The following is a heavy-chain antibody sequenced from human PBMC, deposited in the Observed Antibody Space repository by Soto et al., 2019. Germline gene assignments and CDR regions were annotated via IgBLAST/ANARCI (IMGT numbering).Heavy chain of an antibody. CDR3: VRQDYYESGD. CDR2: MTYTGNT. J-gene: IGHJ4*02. D-gene: IGHD3-22*01. Sequence: SETLSLTCSVSGVSISSGSYYWGWIRQSPGKGLEWIGSMTYTGNTYINASLQSRVTTFVDASRNQFSLKMTSVTAADTAVYYCVRQDYYESGDWGQGTLVTVSS. CDR1: GVSISSGSYY. V-gene: IGHV4-39*01.